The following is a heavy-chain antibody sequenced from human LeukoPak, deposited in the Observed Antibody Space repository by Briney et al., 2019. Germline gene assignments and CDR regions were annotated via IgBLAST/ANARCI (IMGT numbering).Heavy chain of an antibody. Sequence: GGSLRLSCAASGFTFDDYAMHWVRQAPGKGLEWVSGISWNSGSIGYADSVRGRFTISRDNAKNSLYLQMNSLRAEDTALYYCAKDKNYDSRGIDYWGQGTLVTVSS. CDR3: AKDKNYDSRGIDY. V-gene: IGHV3-9*01. CDR1: GFTFDDYA. CDR2: ISWNSGSI. J-gene: IGHJ4*02. D-gene: IGHD3-22*01.